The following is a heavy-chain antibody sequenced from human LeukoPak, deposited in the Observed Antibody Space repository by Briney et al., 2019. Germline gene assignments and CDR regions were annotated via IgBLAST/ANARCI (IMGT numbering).Heavy chain of an antibody. V-gene: IGHV4-34*01. Sequence: PSETLSLTCAVYGGSFSGYCWSWIRQPPGKGLEWIGEINHSGSTNYNPSLKSRVTISVDTSKNQFSLKLSSVTAADTAVYYCARGQGDGSGSYYRYWGQGTLVTVSS. D-gene: IGHD3-10*01. J-gene: IGHJ4*02. CDR3: ARGQGDGSGSYYRY. CDR1: GGSFSGYC. CDR2: INHSGST.